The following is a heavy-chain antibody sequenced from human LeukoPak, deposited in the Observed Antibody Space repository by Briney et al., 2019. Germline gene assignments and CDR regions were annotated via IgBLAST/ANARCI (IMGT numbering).Heavy chain of an antibody. CDR3: ARKVVVAATSDYYYMDV. CDR2: IYYSGST. CDR1: GGSISSYY. J-gene: IGHJ6*03. V-gene: IGHV4-59*01. Sequence: SETLSLTCTVSGGSISSYYWSWIRQPPGKGLEWIGYIYYSGSTNYSPSLKSRVTISVDTSKNQFSLKLSSVTAADTAVYYCARKVVVAATSDYYYMDVWGKGTTVTVSS. D-gene: IGHD2-15*01.